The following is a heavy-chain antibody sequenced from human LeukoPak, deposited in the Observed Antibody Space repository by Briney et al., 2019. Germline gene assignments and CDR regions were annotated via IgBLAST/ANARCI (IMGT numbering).Heavy chain of an antibody. D-gene: IGHD6-19*01. CDR3: ARAPRIAVAGTVY. J-gene: IGHJ4*02. CDR1: GFTFSSYA. V-gene: IGHV3-30-3*01. CDR2: ISYDGSNK. Sequence: GRSLRLSCAASGFTFSSYAMHWVRQAPGKGLEWVAVISYDGSNKYYADSVKGRFTISRGNSKNTLYLQMNSLRAEDTAVYYCARAPRIAVAGTVYWGQGTLVTVSS.